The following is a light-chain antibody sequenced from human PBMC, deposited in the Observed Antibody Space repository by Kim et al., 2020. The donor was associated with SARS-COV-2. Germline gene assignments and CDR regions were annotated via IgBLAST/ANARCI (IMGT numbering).Light chain of an antibody. Sequence: SPGESVTLSCRASQTITNHLAWYQQKPGQAPRLLIYDASNRPTGIPARFSGSGSGTEFTLTISSLQSEDFAVYYCQQYNDWPPITFGQGTRLEIK. CDR3: QQYNDWPPIT. V-gene: IGKV3-15*01. CDR1: QTITNH. CDR2: DAS. J-gene: IGKJ5*01.